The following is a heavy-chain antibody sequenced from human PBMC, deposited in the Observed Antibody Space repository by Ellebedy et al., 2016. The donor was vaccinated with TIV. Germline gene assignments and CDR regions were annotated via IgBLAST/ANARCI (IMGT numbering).Heavy chain of an antibody. D-gene: IGHD1-26*01. CDR2: ISSNGGST. CDR3: VNSGSYYFDY. Sequence: GESLKISXAASGFTFSSYAMHWVRQAPGKGLEYVSAISSNGGSTYYADSVKGRFTISRDNSKNTLYLQMSSLRAEDTAVYYCVNSGSYYFDYWGQGTLVTVSS. V-gene: IGHV3-64D*06. CDR1: GFTFSSYA. J-gene: IGHJ4*02.